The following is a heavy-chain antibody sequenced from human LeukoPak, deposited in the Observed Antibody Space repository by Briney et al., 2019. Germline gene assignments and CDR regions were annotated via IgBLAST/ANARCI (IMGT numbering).Heavy chain of an antibody. D-gene: IGHD3-3*01. Sequence: SVKVSCKASGGTFSSYAISWVRQAPGQGLEWMGGIIPIFGTANYAQKFQGRVTITADESTSTAYMELSSLRSEDTAVYYCARDKGLSFLEWLLSDWGQGTLVTVSS. CDR2: IIPIFGTA. CDR3: ARDKGLSFLEWLLSD. CDR1: GGTFSSYA. V-gene: IGHV1-69*13. J-gene: IGHJ4*02.